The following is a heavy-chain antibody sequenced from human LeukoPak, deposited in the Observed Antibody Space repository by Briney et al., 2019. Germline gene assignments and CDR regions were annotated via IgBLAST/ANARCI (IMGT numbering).Heavy chain of an antibody. J-gene: IGHJ4*02. V-gene: IGHV1-46*01. CDR3: ALSGASRDFDY. CDR2: INPSGGST. Sequence: ASVKVSCKASGYTFTSYYMHWVRQAPGQGLEWMGIINPSGGSTSYAQKFQGRVTMTRDTSTSTVYTELSSLRSEDTAVYYCALSGASRDFDYWGQGTLVTVSS. CDR1: GYTFTSYY. D-gene: IGHD6-19*01.